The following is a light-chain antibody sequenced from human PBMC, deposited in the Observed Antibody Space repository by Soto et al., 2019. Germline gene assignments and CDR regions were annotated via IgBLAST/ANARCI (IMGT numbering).Light chain of an antibody. CDR2: SAS. Sequence: EIVLTQSPATLSVSPGERAALSCRASQSVSNNLAWYQQTPGQAPRLLIYSASTRATGIPARFSGSGSGTEFTLTISSLQSEDFAVYYCQQYDNWPPWTFGQGTKVEIK. CDR1: QSVSNN. J-gene: IGKJ1*01. V-gene: IGKV3-15*01. CDR3: QQYDNWPPWT.